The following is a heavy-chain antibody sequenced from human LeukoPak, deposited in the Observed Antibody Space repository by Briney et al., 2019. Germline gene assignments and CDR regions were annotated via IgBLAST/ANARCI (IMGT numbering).Heavy chain of an antibody. CDR2: ISGSGDST. CDR3: AREEFRESLYYYYYGMDV. D-gene: IGHD3-10*01. V-gene: IGHV3-23*01. J-gene: IGHJ6*02. CDR1: GFTFSSYA. Sequence: PGGSLRLSCAASGFTFSSYAMSWVRQAPGKGLEWVSAISGSGDSTYYGDSVKGRFTISRDNSKNTLYLQMNSLRAEDTAVYYCAREEFRESLYYYYYGMDVWGQGTTVTVSS.